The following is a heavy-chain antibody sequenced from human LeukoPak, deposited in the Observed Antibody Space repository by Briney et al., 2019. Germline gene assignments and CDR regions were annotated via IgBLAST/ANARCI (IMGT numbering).Heavy chain of an antibody. CDR3: ARDGPAQMVDFDY. CDR1: GYTFSGTGWY. D-gene: IGHD3-10*01. J-gene: IGHJ4*02. CDR2: IYPYTGAT. V-gene: IGHV1-2*02. Sequence: ASVKVSCKASGYTFSGTGWYLYWLRQAPGQGLECMGWIYPYTGATHYAQKFQGRVAMTRDTSISTAYMELSRLRPDDTAVYYCARDGPAQMVDFDYWGQGTLVAVSS.